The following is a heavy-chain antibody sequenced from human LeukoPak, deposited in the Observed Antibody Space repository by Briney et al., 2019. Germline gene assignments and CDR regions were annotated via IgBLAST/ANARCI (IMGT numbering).Heavy chain of an antibody. CDR2: SHHRGST. Sequence: SETLSLTCTVSGGSISSYYWGWIRQSPGKGLEWIGWSHHRGSTDYNSSLKSRVAISVDTSKNQFSLKLSSVTAADTAVYYCARDRELGYWGQGTLVIVSS. J-gene: IGHJ4*02. CDR1: GGSISSYY. D-gene: IGHD1-1*01. V-gene: IGHV4-59*01. CDR3: ARDRELGY.